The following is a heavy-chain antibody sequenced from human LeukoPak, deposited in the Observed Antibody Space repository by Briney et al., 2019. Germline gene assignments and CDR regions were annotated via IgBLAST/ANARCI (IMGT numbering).Heavy chain of an antibody. CDR2: ISAYNGNT. Sequence: ASVKVSCKASGYTFTSYGISWVRQAPGQGLEWMGWISAYNGNTNYAQKLQGRVTMTTDRSTSTAYMELRSLRSDDTAVYYCARGVVVVVGATTLFDYWGQGTLVTVSS. V-gene: IGHV1-18*01. CDR3: ARGVVVVVGATTLFDY. D-gene: IGHD2-15*01. CDR1: GYTFTSYG. J-gene: IGHJ4*02.